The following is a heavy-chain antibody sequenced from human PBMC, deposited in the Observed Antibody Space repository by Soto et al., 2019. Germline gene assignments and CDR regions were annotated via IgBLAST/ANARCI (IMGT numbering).Heavy chain of an antibody. CDR2: INSDGSST. CDR1: GFTFSSYW. CDR3: GRDFVTGYAFDI. Sequence: EVQLVESGGDLVQPGGSLRLSCAASGFTFSSYWMDWVRQAPGKGLVWVSRINSDGSSTIYADSVKGRFTISRDNAKNTLYLQMNSLRAADTAVYYCGRDFVTGYAFDIWGQGTMVTV. J-gene: IGHJ3*02. D-gene: IGHD2-15*01. V-gene: IGHV3-74*01.